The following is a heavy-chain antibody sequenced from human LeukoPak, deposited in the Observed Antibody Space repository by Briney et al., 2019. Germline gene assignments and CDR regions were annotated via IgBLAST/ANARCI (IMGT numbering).Heavy chain of an antibody. CDR3: ATYSSGWYIGRFLDY. J-gene: IGHJ4*02. V-gene: IGHV1-69*06. D-gene: IGHD6-19*01. CDR2: IIPIFGTA. Sequence: SVKVSCKASGGTFSSYAISWVRQAPGRGLEWMGGIIPIFGTANYAQKFQGRVTMTEDTSTDTAYMELSSLRSEDTAVYYCATYSSGWYIGRFLDYWGQGTLVTVSS. CDR1: GGTFSSYA.